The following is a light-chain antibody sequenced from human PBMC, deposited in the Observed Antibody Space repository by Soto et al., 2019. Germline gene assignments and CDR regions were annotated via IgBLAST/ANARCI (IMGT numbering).Light chain of an antibody. CDR2: GAS. J-gene: IGKJ5*01. CDR3: KQYKEWPPFT. CDR1: QSVHTF. Sequence: EIVLTQSPDTLSLSPVEGASLSCMASQSVHTFLAWYQQKPGQAPRLLILGASTRATGVPARFSGSGSGTEFTLSISSLQSEDFAVYYCKQYKEWPPFTFGQGTRLEI. V-gene: IGKV3-15*01.